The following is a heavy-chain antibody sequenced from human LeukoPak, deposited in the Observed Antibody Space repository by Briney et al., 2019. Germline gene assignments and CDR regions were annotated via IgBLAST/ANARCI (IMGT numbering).Heavy chain of an antibody. CDR3: ARRHSSGWPALDY. J-gene: IGHJ4*02. D-gene: IGHD6-19*01. Sequence: PSETLSLTCAVYGGSFSGYYWSWIRQPPGKGLEWIGEINHSGSTNYNPSLKSRVTISVDTSKNQFSLKLSSVTAADTAVYYCARRHSSGWPALDYWGQGTLVTVSS. CDR1: GGSFSGYY. CDR2: INHSGST. V-gene: IGHV4-34*01.